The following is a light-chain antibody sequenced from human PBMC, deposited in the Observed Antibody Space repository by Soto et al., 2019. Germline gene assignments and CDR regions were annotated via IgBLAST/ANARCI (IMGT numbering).Light chain of an antibody. Sequence: DIQMTQSPSALSASVGDRVTITCRASKSVNTWLAWYQQKPGKAPKLLISRASGLQSGVPSRFSGSGSGTEFTLTISSLQPDDFSTYYCQQYNSYSRTFGQGTKVDIK. CDR2: RAS. CDR1: KSVNTW. J-gene: IGKJ1*01. V-gene: IGKV1-5*03. CDR3: QQYNSYSRT.